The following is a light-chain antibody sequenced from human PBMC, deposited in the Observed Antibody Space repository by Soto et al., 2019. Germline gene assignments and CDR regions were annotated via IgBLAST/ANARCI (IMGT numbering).Light chain of an antibody. V-gene: IGLV2-14*01. CDR2: EVS. CDR3: STYINSITFVI. CDR1: SSDVGAYNY. J-gene: IGLJ2*01. Sequence: QSALTQPASVSGSPGQSLTISCTGTSSDVGAYNYISWYQQHPGKAPKLMIYEVSNRPSGVSTRFSGSKSGNTASLTISGLQAEDEGDYYCSTYINSITFVIFGGGTKVTVL.